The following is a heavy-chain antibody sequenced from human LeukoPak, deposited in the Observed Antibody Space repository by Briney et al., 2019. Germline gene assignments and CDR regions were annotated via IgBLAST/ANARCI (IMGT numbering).Heavy chain of an antibody. Sequence: PGGSLRLSCAASGFTFSNYAMNWVRQAPGKGLEWASSISGTGGNTNYADSVKGRFTISRDNSKNTLYLQMNSLRAEDTAVYYCNTDPSFFVIPQWGQGTLVTVSP. CDR3: NTDPSFFVIPQ. CDR2: ISGTGGNT. V-gene: IGHV3-23*01. D-gene: IGHD3-16*02. J-gene: IGHJ4*02. CDR1: GFTFSNYA.